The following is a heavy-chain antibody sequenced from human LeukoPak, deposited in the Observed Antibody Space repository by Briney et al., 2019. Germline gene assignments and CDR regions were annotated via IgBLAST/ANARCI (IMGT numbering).Heavy chain of an antibody. V-gene: IGHV3-53*01. CDR1: GFTVSSNY. CDR2: IYSGGST. J-gene: IGHJ4*02. D-gene: IGHD6-13*01. Sequence: GGSLRLSCAASGFTVSSNYMSWVRQAPGKGLEWVSVIYSGGSTYHADSVKGRFTISRDNSKNTPYLQMNSLKTEDAGVYYCATARIGYWGQGTLVTVSA. CDR3: ATARIGY.